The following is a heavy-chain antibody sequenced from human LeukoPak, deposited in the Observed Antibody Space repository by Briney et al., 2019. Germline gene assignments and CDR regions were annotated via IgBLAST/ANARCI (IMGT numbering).Heavy chain of an antibody. Sequence: GASVKVSCKVSGSTLTELSMHWVRQAPGEGLEWMGWISAYNGDTKYAQKLQGRVTMTTDTPTSTGYMELRSLTSDDTAIYYCGRVDMAASKDYWGQGTLVTVSS. CDR1: GSTLTELS. V-gene: IGHV1-18*01. J-gene: IGHJ4*02. D-gene: IGHD5-24*01. CDR2: ISAYNGDT. CDR3: GRVDMAASKDY.